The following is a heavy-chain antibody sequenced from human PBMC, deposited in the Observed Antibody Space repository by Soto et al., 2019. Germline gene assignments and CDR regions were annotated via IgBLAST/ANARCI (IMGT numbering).Heavy chain of an antibody. J-gene: IGHJ3*02. D-gene: IGHD3-22*01. Sequence: PGGSLRLSCAASGFTFSSYWMSWVRQAPGKGLEWVANIKQDGGEKYYVDSVKGRFTISRDNAKNSLYLQMNSLRAEDTAVYYCARDQPKITMIVSPDAFDIWGQGTMVTVSS. CDR2: IKQDGGEK. CDR1: GFTFSSYW. V-gene: IGHV3-7*03. CDR3: ARDQPKITMIVSPDAFDI.